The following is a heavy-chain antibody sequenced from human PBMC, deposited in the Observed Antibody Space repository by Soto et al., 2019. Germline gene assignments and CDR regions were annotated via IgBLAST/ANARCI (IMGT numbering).Heavy chain of an antibody. J-gene: IGHJ6*02. CDR3: AKVRATYYDFWIGENYYYYGMDV. D-gene: IGHD3-3*01. Sequence: GGSLRLSCAASGFTFSSYGMHWVRQAPGKGLEWVAVISYDGSNKYYADSVKGRFTISRDNSKNTLYLQMNSLRAEDTAVYYCAKVRATYYDFWIGENYYYYGMDVWGQGTTVTV. V-gene: IGHV3-30*18. CDR2: ISYDGSNK. CDR1: GFTFSSYG.